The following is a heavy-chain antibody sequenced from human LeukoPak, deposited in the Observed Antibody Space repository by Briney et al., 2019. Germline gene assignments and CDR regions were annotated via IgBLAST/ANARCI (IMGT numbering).Heavy chain of an antibody. CDR3: AKEGFGNYYSAYFDY. J-gene: IGHJ4*02. Sequence: GGTLRLSCAASGFTFSSHGMNWVRQAPGKGLEWVAVISYEGSTSYYADSVKGRFTISRDNSKNTLYLQMNGLRAEDTAVYYCAKEGFGNYYSAYFDYWGQGTLVTVSS. CDR2: ISYEGSTS. CDR1: GFTFSSHG. V-gene: IGHV3-30*18. D-gene: IGHD1-26*01.